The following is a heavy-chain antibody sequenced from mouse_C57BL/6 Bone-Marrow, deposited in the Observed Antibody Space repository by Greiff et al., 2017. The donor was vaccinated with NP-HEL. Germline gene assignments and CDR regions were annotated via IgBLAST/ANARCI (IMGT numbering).Heavy chain of an antibody. CDR2: IDPSDSYT. D-gene: IGHD1-1*01. CDR1: GYTFTSYW. CDR3: ARATVVSRRYYFDY. J-gene: IGHJ2*01. V-gene: IGHV1-59*01. Sequence: VQLQQPGAELVRPGTSVKLSCKASGYTFTSYWMHWVKQRPGQGLEWIGVIDPSDSYTNYNQKFKGKATLTVDTSSSTAYMQLSSLTSEDSAVYYCARATVVSRRYYFDYWGQGTTLTVSS.